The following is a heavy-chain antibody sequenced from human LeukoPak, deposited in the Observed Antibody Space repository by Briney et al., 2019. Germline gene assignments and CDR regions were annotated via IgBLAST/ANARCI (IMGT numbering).Heavy chain of an antibody. CDR3: ARPLHTTSKPARNDAFDI. V-gene: IGHV3-48*03. J-gene: IGHJ3*02. CDR2: ISSSGSTI. CDR1: GFTFSSYE. Sequence: GGSLRLSCAASGFTFSSYEMNWVRQAPGKGLEWVSYISSSGSTIYYADSVKGRFTISRDNAKNSLYLQMNSLRAEDTAVYYCARPLHTTSKPARNDAFDIWGQGTMATVSS. D-gene: IGHD1-1*01.